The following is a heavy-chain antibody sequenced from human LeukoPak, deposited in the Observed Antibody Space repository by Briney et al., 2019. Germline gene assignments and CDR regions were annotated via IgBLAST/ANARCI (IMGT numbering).Heavy chain of an antibody. J-gene: IGHJ4*02. V-gene: IGHV3-30-3*01. CDR3: ARDPERLGTSTPDY. CDR1: GFTFSSYA. D-gene: IGHD4-23*01. Sequence: PGGSLRLSCAASGFTFSSYAMHWVRQAPGKGLEWVAVISYDGSNKYYADSVKGRFTISRDNSKNTLYLQMNSLRAEDTAVYYCARDPERLGTSTPDYWGQGTLVTVSS. CDR2: ISYDGSNK.